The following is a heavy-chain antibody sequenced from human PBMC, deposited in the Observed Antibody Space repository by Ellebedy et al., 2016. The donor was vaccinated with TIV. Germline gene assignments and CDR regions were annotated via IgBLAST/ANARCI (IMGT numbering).Heavy chain of an antibody. CDR2: IYHSGST. CDR1: GGSISSSSYY. D-gene: IGHD3-10*01. Sequence: SETLSLXXTVSGGSISSSSYYWGWIRQPPVKGLEWIGEIYHSGSTNYNPSLKSRVTISVDKSKNQLSLKLSSVTAADTAVYYCASHYYGSGVNYWGQGTLVTVSS. V-gene: IGHV4-39*07. CDR3: ASHYYGSGVNY. J-gene: IGHJ4*02.